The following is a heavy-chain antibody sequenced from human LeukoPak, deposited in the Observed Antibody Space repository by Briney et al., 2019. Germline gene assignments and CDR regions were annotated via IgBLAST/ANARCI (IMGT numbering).Heavy chain of an antibody. CDR3: AKVSARLSHFDY. D-gene: IGHD4/OR15-4a*01. J-gene: IGHJ4*02. CDR1: GFTFSDYY. Sequence: GGSLRLSCAASGFTFSDYYMSWIRQAPGKGLEWVSYISSSGSTIYYADSVKGRFTISRDNSKNTLYLQMNSLRAEDTAVYYCAKVSARLSHFDYWGQGTLVTVSS. CDR2: ISSSGSTI. V-gene: IGHV3-11*04.